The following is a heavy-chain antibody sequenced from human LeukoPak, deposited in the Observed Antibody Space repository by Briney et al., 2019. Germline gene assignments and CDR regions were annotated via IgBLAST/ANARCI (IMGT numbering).Heavy chain of an antibody. V-gene: IGHV4-34*01. CDR3: ARWLVRGVYYYYGMDV. CDR2: INHSGST. D-gene: IGHD3-10*02. CDR1: GGSFSGYY. Sequence: PSETLSLTCAVYGGSFSGYYWSWIRQPPGKGLEWIGEINHSGSTNYNPSLKSRVTISVDTSKNQFSLKLSSVTAADTAVYYCARWLVRGVYYYYGMDVWGQGTTVTGSS. J-gene: IGHJ6*02.